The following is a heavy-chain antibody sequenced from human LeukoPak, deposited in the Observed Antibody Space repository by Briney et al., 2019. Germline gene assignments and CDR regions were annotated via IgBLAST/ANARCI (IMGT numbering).Heavy chain of an antibody. V-gene: IGHV4-4*07. CDR3: AEHYYDSSGYSS. CDR2: IYTSGST. J-gene: IGHJ5*02. CDR1: GGSINDYY. Sequence: SETLSLTCSVSGGSINDYYWSWIRQPAGKGLECIGRIYTSGSTNYNPSLKSRVTISVDTSKNQFSLKLSSVTAADTAVYYCAEHYYDSSGYSSWGQGTLVTVSS. D-gene: IGHD3-22*01.